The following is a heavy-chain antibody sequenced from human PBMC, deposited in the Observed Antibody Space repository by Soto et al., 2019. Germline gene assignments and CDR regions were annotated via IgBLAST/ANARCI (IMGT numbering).Heavy chain of an antibody. D-gene: IGHD3-22*01. V-gene: IGHV1-69*02. CDR1: GGTFSSYT. CDR2: IIPILGIA. Sequence: QVQLVQSGAEVKKPGSSVKVSCKASGGTFSSYTISWMRQAPGQGLEWMGRIIPILGIANYAQKFQGRVTITADKSTSTAYMELSSLRSEDTAVYYCATGYYYDSSGYYWPYGMDVWGQGTTVTVSS. CDR3: ATGYYYDSSGYYWPYGMDV. J-gene: IGHJ6*02.